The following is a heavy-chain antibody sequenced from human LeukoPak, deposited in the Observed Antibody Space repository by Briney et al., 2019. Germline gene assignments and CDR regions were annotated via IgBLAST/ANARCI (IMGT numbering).Heavy chain of an antibody. Sequence: SVKVSCKASGGTFSSYAISWVRQAPGQGLEWMGGIIPIFGTANYAQKFQGRVTITADESTSTAYMEPSSLRSEDTAVYYCARDSGSQGWFDPWGQGTLVTVSS. CDR1: GGTFSSYA. CDR2: IIPIFGTA. CDR3: ARDSGSQGWFDP. J-gene: IGHJ5*02. V-gene: IGHV1-69*01.